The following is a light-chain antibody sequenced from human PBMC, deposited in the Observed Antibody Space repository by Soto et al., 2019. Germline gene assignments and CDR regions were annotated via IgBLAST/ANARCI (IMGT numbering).Light chain of an antibody. Sequence: DIQMTQSPSTLSASVGDRVTITCRASQSVSAWLAWYQQKPGKAPKLLMYDASTLESGVPLRFSGRRSGTQFTLTISSLQPEDFATYYCQQVNTNPQTFGRGTKVDI. CDR3: QQVNTNPQT. J-gene: IGKJ1*01. V-gene: IGKV1-5*01. CDR2: DAS. CDR1: QSVSAW.